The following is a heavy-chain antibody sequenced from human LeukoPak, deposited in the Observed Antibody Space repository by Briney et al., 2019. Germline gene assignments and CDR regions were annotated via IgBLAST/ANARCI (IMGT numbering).Heavy chain of an antibody. CDR1: GASMSGYY. CDR3: SRRRGGYGEGEFIY. CDR2: IHSSGTT. J-gene: IGHJ4*02. D-gene: IGHD3-10*01. V-gene: IGHV4-4*09. Sequence: SETLSLTCTVSGASMSGYYWTWIRQSPGKGLEWIEHIHSSGTTTYNPSFKSRVAMSMDTSKNQFSLSLTSATATDTAFYYCSRRRGGYGEGEFIYWGQGTLVTVSS.